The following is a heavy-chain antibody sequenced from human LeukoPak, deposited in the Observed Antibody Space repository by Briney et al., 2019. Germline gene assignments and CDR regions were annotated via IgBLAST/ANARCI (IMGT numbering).Heavy chain of an antibody. CDR1: GGSISSSNW. J-gene: IGHJ4*02. V-gene: IGHV4-4*02. CDR3: ARARRVVVGAPYYFDY. CDR2: VYHSGST. D-gene: IGHD2-15*01. Sequence: PSGTLSLTCAVSGGSISSSNWWRWVRQPPGKGLEWIGEVYHSGSTNYKPSLKSRVSISVDKSKNQFSLKLSSVTAADAAVYYCARARRVVVGAPYYFDYWGKGTLVTVSS.